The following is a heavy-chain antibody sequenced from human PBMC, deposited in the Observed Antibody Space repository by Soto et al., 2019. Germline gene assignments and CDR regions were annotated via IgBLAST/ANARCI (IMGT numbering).Heavy chain of an antibody. CDR2: IIPIFGTA. J-gene: IGHJ4*02. Sequence: QVQLVPSGAEVKKPGSSVKVSCKASGGTFNSYAISWVRQAPGQGLEWMGGIIPIFGTADYAQKFQGRVTITAVESTSTAYMELSSLRSEDTAVYYCASHYDSGGYYYRGLDYWGQGTLVTVSS. V-gene: IGHV1-69*12. CDR1: GGTFNSYA. D-gene: IGHD3-22*01. CDR3: ASHYDSGGYYYRGLDY.